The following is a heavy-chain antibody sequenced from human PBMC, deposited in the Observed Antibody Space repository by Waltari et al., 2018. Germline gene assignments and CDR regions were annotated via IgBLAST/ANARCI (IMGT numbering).Heavy chain of an antibody. CDR3: ARGRDIVATLYGY. Sequence: QVQLVQSGAEVKKPGASVKVSCKASGYTFTSYGISWVRQAPGQGLGWMGWISSYNGNTNYAQTLQGRVTRTTDTSTGTGDMELRSRRSDDTAVYYCARGRDIVATLYGYWGQGTLVTVSS. J-gene: IGHJ4*02. V-gene: IGHV1-18*01. D-gene: IGHD5-12*01. CDR1: GYTFTSYG. CDR2: ISSYNGNT.